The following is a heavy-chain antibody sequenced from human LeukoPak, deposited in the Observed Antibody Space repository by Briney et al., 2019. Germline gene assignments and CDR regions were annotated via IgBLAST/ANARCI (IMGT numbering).Heavy chain of an antibody. Sequence: GGSLRLSCAASGFTFSSYAMSWVRQAPGKGLEWVSAISGSGGSTYYADSVKGRFTISRDNSKNTLYLQMNSLRAEDTAVYYCAKDSRYCSSTSCYSPSYYFDYWGQGTLVTVSS. CDR3: AKDSRYCSSTSCYSPSYYFDY. J-gene: IGHJ4*02. V-gene: IGHV3-23*01. CDR1: GFTFSSYA. D-gene: IGHD2-2*02. CDR2: ISGSGGST.